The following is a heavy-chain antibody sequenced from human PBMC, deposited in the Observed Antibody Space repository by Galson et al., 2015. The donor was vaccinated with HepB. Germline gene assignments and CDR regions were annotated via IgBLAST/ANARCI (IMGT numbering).Heavy chain of an antibody. Sequence: SLRLSCAASGFTFSSYAMHWVRQAPGKGLEWVAVISYDGSNKYYADSVKGRFTISRDNSKNTLYLQMNSLRAEDTAVYYCAREYQLLSGYYGMDVWGQGTTVTVSS. V-gene: IGHV3-30-3*01. CDR3: AREYQLLSGYYGMDV. D-gene: IGHD2-2*01. J-gene: IGHJ6*02. CDR2: ISYDGSNK. CDR1: GFTFSSYA.